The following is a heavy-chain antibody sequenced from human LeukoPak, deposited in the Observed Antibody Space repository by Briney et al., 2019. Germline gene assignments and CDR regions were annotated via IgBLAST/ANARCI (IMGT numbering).Heavy chain of an antibody. CDR2: IYYSGST. CDR3: ARMRVCSYGFDY. Sequence: SETLSLTCTVSGGSISSSSYYWGWIRQPPGKGLEWSGSIYYSGSTYYNPSLKSRVTISVDTSKNQFSLKLSSVTAADTAVYYCARMRVCSYGFDYWGQGTLVTVSS. V-gene: IGHV4-39*07. CDR1: GGSISSSSYY. D-gene: IGHD5-18*01. J-gene: IGHJ4*02.